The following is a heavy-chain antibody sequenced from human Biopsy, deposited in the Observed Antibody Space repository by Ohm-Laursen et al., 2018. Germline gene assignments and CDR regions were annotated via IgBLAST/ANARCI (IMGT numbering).Heavy chain of an antibody. Sequence: SLRLSCTASKFTVRTNSMSWVRLAPGKGLEWVSVIYAGPTTYYPDSVKGRFTISRDNSRNTVYLQMDSLRGEDTAVYFCARGSGSGFYFDQWGQGTLVTVSS. CDR2: IYAGPTT. D-gene: IGHD2-15*01. V-gene: IGHV3-66*01. J-gene: IGHJ4*02. CDR1: KFTVRTNS. CDR3: ARGSGSGFYFDQ.